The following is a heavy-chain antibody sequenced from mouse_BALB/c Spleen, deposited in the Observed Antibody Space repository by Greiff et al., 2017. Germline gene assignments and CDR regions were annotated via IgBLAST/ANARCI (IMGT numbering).Heavy chain of an antibody. CDR3: ARGRITTYYFDY. CDR1: GFNIKDYY. D-gene: IGHD1-1*01. Sequence: EVKLQESGAELVRPGALVKLSCKASGFNIKDYYMHWVKQRPEQGLEWIGWIDPENGNTIYDPKFQGKASITADTSSNTAYLQLSSLTSEDTAVYYCARGRITTYYFDYWGQGTTLTVSS. V-gene: IGHV14-1*02. J-gene: IGHJ2*01. CDR2: IDPENGNT.